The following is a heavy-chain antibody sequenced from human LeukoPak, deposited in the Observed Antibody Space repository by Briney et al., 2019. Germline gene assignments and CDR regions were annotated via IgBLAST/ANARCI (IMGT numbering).Heavy chain of an antibody. Sequence: PSETLSLTCTVSGGSISSYYWSWIRQPPGKGLGWIGYIYYSGSTNYNPSLKSRVTISVDTSKNQFSLKLSSVTAADTAVYYCAREGGYGSGSYYTARNAPFVYWGQGTLVTVSS. CDR1: GGSISSYY. V-gene: IGHV4-59*01. J-gene: IGHJ4*02. CDR3: AREGGYGSGSYYTARNAPFVY. CDR2: IYYSGST. D-gene: IGHD3-10*01.